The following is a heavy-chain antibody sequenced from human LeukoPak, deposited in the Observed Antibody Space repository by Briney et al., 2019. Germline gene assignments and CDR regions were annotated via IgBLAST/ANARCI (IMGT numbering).Heavy chain of an antibody. CDR1: GFSLSTSGVG. Sequence: GSGPTLVKPTQTLTLTCTFSGFSLSTSGVGVGWIRQPPGKALEWLALIYWDDDERYSPSLKSRLTITKDTSKNQVVLTMTNMDPVDTATYYCAHRRKTESGWYTFDYWGQGTLVTVSS. V-gene: IGHV2-5*02. CDR2: IYWDDDE. J-gene: IGHJ4*02. D-gene: IGHD6-19*01. CDR3: AHRRKTESGWYTFDY.